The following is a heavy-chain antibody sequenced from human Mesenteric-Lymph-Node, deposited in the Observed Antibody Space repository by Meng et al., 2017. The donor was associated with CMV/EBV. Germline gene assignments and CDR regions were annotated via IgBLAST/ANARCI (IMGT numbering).Heavy chain of an antibody. V-gene: IGHV1-69*01. D-gene: IGHD3-10*01. CDR1: PFGSYA. CDR3: ARAGYYYGSGVQYYFDY. J-gene: IGHJ4*02. Sequence: PFGSYAVSWVGHAPGQGLEWMGGIIPIFGTANYAQKCKGKVTITADESTSTAYMELSSLRSEDTAVYYCARAGYYYGSGVQYYFDYWGQGTLVTVSS. CDR2: IIPIFGTA.